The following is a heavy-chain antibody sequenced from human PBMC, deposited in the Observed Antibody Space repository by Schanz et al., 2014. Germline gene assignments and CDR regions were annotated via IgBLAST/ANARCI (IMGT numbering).Heavy chain of an antibody. Sequence: EVQLLESGGGLVQPGGSLRLSCTASGFTFSIYGMSWIRQAPGKGLEWVSVISGSGVTIYYADSVKGRFTISRDNSKNTLYLQMNSLTAEDTAVYYCARGVRIDYWGQGTLVTVSS. J-gene: IGHJ4*02. D-gene: IGHD3-3*01. V-gene: IGHV3-23*01. CDR2: ISGSGVTI. CDR1: GFTFSIYG. CDR3: ARGVRIDY.